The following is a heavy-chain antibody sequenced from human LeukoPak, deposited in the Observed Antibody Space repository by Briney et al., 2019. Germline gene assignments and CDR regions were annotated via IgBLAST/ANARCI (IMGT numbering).Heavy chain of an antibody. CDR2: ISYDGSNK. CDR3: AKDTYYYDSSGYQPLDY. J-gene: IGHJ4*02. CDR1: GFTFSSYG. V-gene: IGHV3-30*18. Sequence: GGSLRLSCAASGFTFSSYGMHWVRQAPGKGLEWVAVISYDGSNKYYADSVKGRFTISRDNSKNTLYLQMNSLRAEDTAVYYCAKDTYYYDSSGYQPLDYWGQGTLVTVSS. D-gene: IGHD3-22*01.